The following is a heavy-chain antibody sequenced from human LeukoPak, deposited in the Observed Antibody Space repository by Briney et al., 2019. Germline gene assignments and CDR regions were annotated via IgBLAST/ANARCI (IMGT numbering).Heavy chain of an antibody. CDR1: GGSFSGYY. CDR3: ARGRGGVPGGRSLDL. J-gene: IGHJ2*01. V-gene: IGHV4-34*01. Sequence: PSETLSLTCAVYGGSFSGYYWSWIRQPPGKGLEWIGEINHSGSTNYNPSLKSRVTISVDTSKNQFSLKLSSVTAADTAVYYCARGRGGVPGGRSLDLWGRGTLVTVSS. CDR2: INHSGST. D-gene: IGHD2-15*01.